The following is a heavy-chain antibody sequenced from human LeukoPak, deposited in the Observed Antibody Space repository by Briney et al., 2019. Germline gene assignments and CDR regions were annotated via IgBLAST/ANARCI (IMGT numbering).Heavy chain of an antibody. CDR1: GLTFSMYW. CDR2: IKKDGSEK. D-gene: IGHD3-10*01. Sequence: GRSLTLSWAASGLTFSMYWMSCVRHAPGGGGGWVASIKKDGSEKNYVDSVKGRFTISKDNAKNSLYLQMNSLRAEDTALYYCARAPGEVWCDPWGEGTLVSVSS. J-gene: IGHJ5*02. V-gene: IGHV3-7*01. CDR3: ARAPGEVWCDP.